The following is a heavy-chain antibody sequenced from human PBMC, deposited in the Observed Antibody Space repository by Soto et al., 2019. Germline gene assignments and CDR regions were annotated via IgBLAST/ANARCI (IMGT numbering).Heavy chain of an antibody. Sequence: PGGSLRLSCAASGFTFSSYAMSWVRQAPGKGLEWVSAISGSGGSTYYADSVKGRFTISRDNSKNTLYLQMNSLRAEDTAVYYCAKASYYDSSGYPCPLDYWGQGTLVTVSS. D-gene: IGHD3-22*01. CDR3: AKASYYDSSGYPCPLDY. CDR1: GFTFSSYA. J-gene: IGHJ4*02. V-gene: IGHV3-23*01. CDR2: ISGSGGST.